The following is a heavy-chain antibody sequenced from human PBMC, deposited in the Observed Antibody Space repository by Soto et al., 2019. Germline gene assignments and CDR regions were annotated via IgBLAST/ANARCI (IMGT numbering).Heavy chain of an antibody. D-gene: IGHD1-26*01. J-gene: IGHJ4*02. CDR2: INAGNGNT. V-gene: IGHV1-3*01. CDR3: ARDGGVGAESDY. Sequence: QVQLVQSGAEVKKPGASVKVSCKASGYTFTSYAMHWVRQAPGQRLEWMGWINAGNGNTKYSQKFQGRVTITRDTSPSTAYNDLGRLTSEETALYYCARDGGVGAESDYWGLGTLVTVSS. CDR1: GYTFTSYA.